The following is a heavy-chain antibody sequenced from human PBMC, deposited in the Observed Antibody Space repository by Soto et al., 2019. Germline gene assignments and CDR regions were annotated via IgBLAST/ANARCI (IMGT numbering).Heavy chain of an antibody. CDR2: IIPIFGTA. V-gene: IGHV1-69*13. CDR1: GGTFSSYA. D-gene: IGHD6-13*01. Sequence: ASVKVSCKASGGTFSSYAISWVRQAPGQGLEWMGGIIPIFGTANYAQKFQGRVTITADESPSTAYMELSSLRSEDTAVYYCARVSGSLSSSWSAYFDYWGQGTLVTVSS. CDR3: ARVSGSLSSSWSAYFDY. J-gene: IGHJ4*02.